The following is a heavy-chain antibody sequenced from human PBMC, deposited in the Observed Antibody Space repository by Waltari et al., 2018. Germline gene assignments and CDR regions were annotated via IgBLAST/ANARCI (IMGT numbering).Heavy chain of an antibody. J-gene: IGHJ4*02. Sequence: QVQLVQSGAEVKNPGASVKVSCKASRYTFSDYFINWVRKAPGQGLEWMGWINPNSGVTKYAQSFQGRVTMTRDTSINTVYMELSILRSDDTALYYCAAVIRRGRTLPWGYWGQGTLVTVSS. CDR1: RYTFSDYF. CDR3: AAVIRRGRTLPWGY. V-gene: IGHV1-2*02. CDR2: INPNSGVT. D-gene: IGHD7-27*01.